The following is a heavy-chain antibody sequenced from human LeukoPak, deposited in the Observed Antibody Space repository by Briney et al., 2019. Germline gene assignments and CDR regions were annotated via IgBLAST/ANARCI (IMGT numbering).Heavy chain of an antibody. V-gene: IGHV1-2*02. J-gene: IGHJ5*02. D-gene: IGHD4-17*01. CDR3: ARSRGGYGDYGSWFDP. CDR2: INPNSGGT. Sequence: ASVKVSCKASGYTFTGYYMHWVRQAPGQGLEWMGWINPNSGGTNYAQKFQGRVTMTRDTSISTAYMELSRLRSDDTAVYYCARSRGGYGDYGSWFDPWGQGTLVTVSS. CDR1: GYTFTGYY.